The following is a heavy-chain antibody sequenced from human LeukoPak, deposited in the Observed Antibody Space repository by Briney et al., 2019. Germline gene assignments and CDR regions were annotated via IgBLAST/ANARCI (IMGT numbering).Heavy chain of an antibody. CDR2: IYYYSGST. V-gene: IGHV4-39*07. CDR3: ASLKGVYGSGSQNVHSDY. Sequence: SETLSLTCSVSGDSIRSRSYYWAWIRQPPGKGLGWIGSIYYYSGSTHYNPSLKSRVTISVDTSKNQFSLKLSSVTAADTAVYYCASLKGVYGSGSQNVHSDYWGQGTLVTVSS. CDR1: GDSIRSRSYY. J-gene: IGHJ4*02. D-gene: IGHD3-10*01.